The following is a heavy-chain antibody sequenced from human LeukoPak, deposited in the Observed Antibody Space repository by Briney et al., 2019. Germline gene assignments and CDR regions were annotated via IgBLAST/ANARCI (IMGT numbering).Heavy chain of an antibody. CDR2: INGEGSDK. D-gene: IGHD5-12*01. V-gene: IGHV3-7*01. CDR1: GFTFSNSW. Sequence: PGGSLRLSCAASGFTFSNSWMTWVRQVPGKGLEWVATINGEGSDKYCVDSVKGRFIISRDNAKNSLHLQMSSLRVEDTAVYYCMDLGHCDWGQGTLVTVSS. CDR3: MDLGHCD. J-gene: IGHJ4*02.